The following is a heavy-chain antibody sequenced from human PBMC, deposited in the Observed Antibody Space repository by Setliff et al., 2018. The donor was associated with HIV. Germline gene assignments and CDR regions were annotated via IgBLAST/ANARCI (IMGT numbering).Heavy chain of an antibody. D-gene: IGHD1-26*01. V-gene: IGHV4-61*02. CDR2: SYSSGGTT. Sequence: SETLSLTCTVSGDSINSGYYYWSWIRQPAGKGLEWIGRSYSSGGTTTYNPSLKSRVTISMDTSKNQFSLKLSSVTAADTAVYYCARRSIVGVTRGFYYYGLDVWGQGTTVTVSS. J-gene: IGHJ6*02. CDR3: ARRSIVGVTRGFYYYGLDV. CDR1: GDSINSGYYY.